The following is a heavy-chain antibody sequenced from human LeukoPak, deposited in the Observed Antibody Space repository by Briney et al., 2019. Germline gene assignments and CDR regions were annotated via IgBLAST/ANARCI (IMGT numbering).Heavy chain of an antibody. J-gene: IGHJ4*02. CDR2: ISGSSSTI. CDR3: ARGSTYYDSSGQVPFDY. CDR1: GFTFSSYS. V-gene: IGHV3-48*01. D-gene: IGHD3-22*01. Sequence: PXXSLRLSCAASGFTFSSYSMNWVRQAPGKGLEWGSYISGSSSTIYYADSVKGRFTISRDNGKNTLYLQMNSLRAEDTAVYYCARGSTYYDSSGQVPFDYWGQGTLVTVSS.